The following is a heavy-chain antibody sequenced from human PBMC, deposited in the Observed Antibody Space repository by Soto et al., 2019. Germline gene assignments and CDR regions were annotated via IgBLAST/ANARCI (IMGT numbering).Heavy chain of an antibody. CDR3: XXXXXXXXXTKDY. Sequence: EVQLLDSGGGLVQPGGSLRLSCAASGFTFSRYAMSWVRQAPGKGLEWVSAISGSGGSTYYADSVKGRFTISRDNSKXXXXXXXXXXXXXXXXXXXXXXXXXXXXXTKDYWGPGTLVTVSS. J-gene: IGHJ4*02. CDR2: ISGSGGST. V-gene: IGHV3-23*01. CDR1: GFTFSRYA.